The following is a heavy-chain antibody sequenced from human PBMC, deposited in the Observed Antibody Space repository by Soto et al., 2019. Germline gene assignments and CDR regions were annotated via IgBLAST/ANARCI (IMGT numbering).Heavy chain of an antibody. D-gene: IGHD3-22*01. V-gene: IGHV1-46*01. CDR2: INPSGGST. CDR3: ARGSITMIVVVYWYFDL. Sequence: ASVKVSCKASGYTFTSYYMHWVRQAPGQGLEWMGIINPSGGSTSYAQKFQGRVTMTRDTSTSTVYMELSSLRSEDTAVYYCARGSITMIVVVYWYFDLWGRGTLVTVSS. J-gene: IGHJ2*01. CDR1: GYTFTSYY.